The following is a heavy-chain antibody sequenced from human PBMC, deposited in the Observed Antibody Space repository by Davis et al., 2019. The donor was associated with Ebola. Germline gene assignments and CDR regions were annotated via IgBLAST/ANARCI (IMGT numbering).Heavy chain of an antibody. CDR2: IKQDGSEK. V-gene: IGHV3-7*01. J-gene: IGHJ6*02. D-gene: IGHD3-3*01. CDR3: ARSDFWSGYWGYYYYYGMDV. Sequence: GESLKISCAASGFTFSSYWMSWVRQAPGKGLEWVANIKQDGSEKYYVDSVKGRFTISRDNAKNSLYLQMNSLRAEDTAVYYCARSDFWSGYWGYYYYYGMDVWGQGTTVTVSS. CDR1: GFTFSSYW.